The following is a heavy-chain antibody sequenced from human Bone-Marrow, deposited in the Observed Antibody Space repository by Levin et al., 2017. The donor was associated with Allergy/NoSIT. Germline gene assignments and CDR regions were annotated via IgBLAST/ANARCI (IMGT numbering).Heavy chain of an antibody. J-gene: IGHJ4*02. V-gene: IGHV4-30-4*01. CDR1: GGSISSGDYY. CDR3: ARGSLATYGFDI. CDR2: IYNSGTT. Sequence: SQTLSLTCTVSGGSISSGDYYWSWIRQSPGKGLEWIGYIYNSGTTYYSPSLKSRVLISGDASKNEFSLELTSVTAADTAMYYCARGSLATYGFDIWGQGNLVTVSS. D-gene: IGHD3-10*01.